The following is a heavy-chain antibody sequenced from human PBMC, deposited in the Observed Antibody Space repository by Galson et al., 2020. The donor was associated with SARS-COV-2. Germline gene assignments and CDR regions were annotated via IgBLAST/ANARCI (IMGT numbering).Heavy chain of an antibody. V-gene: IGHV4-31*03. D-gene: IGHD3-22*01. J-gene: IGHJ4*02. CDR2: INYSGMT. CDR1: GGSISSGDYY. Sequence: SETLSLTCTVSGGSISSGDYYWSWIRQHPGKGLEWIGYINYSGMTYYNPSLKSRLTISVDTSKNQFSLKLSSVTAADTAVYYCTRVTDSSGYYSVYWGQGTLVTVSS. CDR3: TRVTDSSGYYSVY.